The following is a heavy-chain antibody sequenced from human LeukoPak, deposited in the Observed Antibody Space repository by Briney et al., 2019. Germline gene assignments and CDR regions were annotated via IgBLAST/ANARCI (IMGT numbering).Heavy chain of an antibody. Sequence: GSRRLSCAASGFTFNDFAMAWVRQAPGKGLEWVSSISGDGGTTYYADSVKGRCTISRDDSTATLYLQMNNLRAEDSALYYCATDRGYSGYGTFDYWGQGTLVSVSS. CDR2: ISGDGGTT. CDR1: GFTFNDFA. D-gene: IGHD5-12*01. CDR3: ATDRGYSGYGTFDY. V-gene: IGHV3-23*01. J-gene: IGHJ4*02.